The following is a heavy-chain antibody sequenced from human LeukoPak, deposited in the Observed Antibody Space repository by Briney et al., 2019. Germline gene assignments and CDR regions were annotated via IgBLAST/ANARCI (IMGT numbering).Heavy chain of an antibody. CDR1: GGSISSYY. V-gene: IGHV4-4*07. J-gene: IGHJ4*02. CDR3: ARDQGSYPYCFDS. D-gene: IGHD1-26*01. Sequence: SETLSLTCTVSGGSISSYYWSWIRQPAGKVLEWIGRIYTSGSTSYNPSLKSRVTMSVDTSKNQFSLQLSSVTAADTAVYYCARDQGSYPYCFDSWGQGTLVTVSS. CDR2: IYTSGST.